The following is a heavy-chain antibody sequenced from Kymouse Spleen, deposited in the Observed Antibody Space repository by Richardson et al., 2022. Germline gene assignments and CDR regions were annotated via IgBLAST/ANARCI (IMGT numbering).Heavy chain of an antibody. J-gene: IGHJ4*02. D-gene: IGHD6-19*01. CDR2: IRSKANSYAT. CDR1: GFTFSGSA. Sequence: EVQLVESGGGLVQPGGSLKLSCAASGFTFSGSAMHWVRQASGKGLEWVGRIRSKANSYATAYAASVKGRFTISRDDSKNTAYLQMNSLKTEDTAVYYCTRQGIAVAGTTLFDYWGQGTLVTVSS. CDR3: TRQGIAVAGTTLFDY. V-gene: IGHV3-73*02.